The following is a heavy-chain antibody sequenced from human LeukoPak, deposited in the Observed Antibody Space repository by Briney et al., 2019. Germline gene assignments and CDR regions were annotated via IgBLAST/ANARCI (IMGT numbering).Heavy chain of an antibody. Sequence: GGSLRLSCAASGFTFSSYGMHWVRQAPGKGLEWVAVISYDGSNKYYADSVKGRFTISRDNSKNTLYLQMNSLRAEDTAVYYCAKDGGSYYFDYWGQGTLVTVSS. CDR2: ISYDGSNK. J-gene: IGHJ4*02. CDR3: AKDGGSYYFDY. CDR1: GFTFSSYG. D-gene: IGHD2-15*01. V-gene: IGHV3-30*18.